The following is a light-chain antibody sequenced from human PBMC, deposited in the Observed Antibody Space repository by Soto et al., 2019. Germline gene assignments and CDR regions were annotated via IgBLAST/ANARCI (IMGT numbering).Light chain of an antibody. CDR3: QRYDSLRT. CDR1: QSVRSNF. CDR2: GAS. V-gene: IGKV3-20*01. Sequence: IVLTQSPATLSVSPGSRATLSCRASQSVRSNFLAWYQQKPGQAPRLRIYGASNRATGIPDRFSGSGSGTDFTLTITRLEPEDFAMYYCQRYDSLRTFGQGTKVDNK. J-gene: IGKJ1*01.